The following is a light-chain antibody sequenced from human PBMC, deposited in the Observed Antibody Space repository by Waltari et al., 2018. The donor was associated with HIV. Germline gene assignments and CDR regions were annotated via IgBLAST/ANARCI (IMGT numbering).Light chain of an antibody. J-gene: IGLJ3*02. V-gene: IGLV3-25*03. CDR3: QSTDYDGTWV. CDR2: KDI. CDR1: ALPKKS. Sequence: SYDLTQTPSVSVSPGQTARINCSRGALPKKSSSWYRQKAGQARGLLIYKDIERPSGIPERIAGSGSGTGVTLTISDFQAEDEGYYFCQSTDYDGTWVFGGGTKLTVL.